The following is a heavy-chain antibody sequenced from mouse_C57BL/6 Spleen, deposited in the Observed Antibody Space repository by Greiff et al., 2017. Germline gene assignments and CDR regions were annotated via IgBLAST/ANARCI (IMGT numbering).Heavy chain of an antibody. CDR3: ARHNTTVVATGCDV. Sequence: EVKLMESGGDLVKPGGSLKLSCAASGFTFSSYGMSWVRQTPDQRLEWVATISSGGSYTYYPDSVKGRFTISRDNAENTLYLQMSSLQSEDTAMYYCARHNTTVVATGCDVWGTGTTVTVSS. J-gene: IGHJ1*03. V-gene: IGHV5-6*01. D-gene: IGHD1-1*01. CDR1: GFTFSSYG. CDR2: ISSGGSYT.